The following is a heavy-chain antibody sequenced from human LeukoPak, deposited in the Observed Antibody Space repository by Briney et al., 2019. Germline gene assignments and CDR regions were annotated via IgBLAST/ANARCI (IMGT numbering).Heavy chain of an antibody. V-gene: IGHV3-64*01. J-gene: IGHJ2*01. CDR3: ARSKRWLEHYWYFDL. CDR2: ISGNGGNT. D-gene: IGHD5-24*01. Sequence: GGSLRLSCSASGFTFSNYPMHWVRQAPGKGLEYISGISGNGGNTYYANSVKGRFTISRDNSKHTLYLQMGSLRAEDMAVYYCARSKRWLEHYWYFDLWGRGTLVTVSS. CDR1: GFTFSNYP.